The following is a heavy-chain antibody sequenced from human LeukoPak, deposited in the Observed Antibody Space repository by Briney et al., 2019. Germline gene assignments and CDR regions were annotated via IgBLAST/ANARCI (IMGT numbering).Heavy chain of an antibody. CDR1: GFTFSNYV. V-gene: IGHV3-33*08. CDR3: ARIMNDFWSGYYPLALNY. D-gene: IGHD3-3*01. CDR2: IWHDGRNK. Sequence: GRSLRLSCAASGFTFSNYVMNWVRQAPGKGLEWVAVIWHDGRNKYYVDSVKGRFTISRDNSKSTLYLQMNSLRAEDTAVYYCARIMNDFWSGYYPLALNYWGQGTPVTVSS. J-gene: IGHJ4*02.